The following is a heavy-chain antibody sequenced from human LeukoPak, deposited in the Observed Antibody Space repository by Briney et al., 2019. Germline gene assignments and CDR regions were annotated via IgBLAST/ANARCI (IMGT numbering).Heavy chain of an antibody. CDR1: GYSISSGYY. Sequence: SETLSLTCTVSGYSISSGYYWGWIRQPPGKGLEWIGSIYHSGSTYSNPSLKSRLTISVDTSKNQFSLKVTSVTAADTAVYYCARVDRYHEFFQHWGQGTLVTVSS. CDR3: ARVDRYHEFFQH. D-gene: IGHD1-14*01. CDR2: IYHSGST. V-gene: IGHV4-38-2*02. J-gene: IGHJ1*01.